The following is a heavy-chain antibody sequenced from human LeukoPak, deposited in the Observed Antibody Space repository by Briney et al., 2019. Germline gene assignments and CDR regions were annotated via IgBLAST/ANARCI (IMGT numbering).Heavy chain of an antibody. D-gene: IGHD3-10*01. J-gene: IGHJ4*02. V-gene: IGHV3-74*01. CDR1: GLTFISSW. CDR2: IKSDGSST. CDR3: SGSYQGHY. Sequence: PGGSLRLSFAASGLTFISSWMHWGRQDPGKGLVWVSRIKSDGSSTSYADSVKGRFTISRDNAKNTLYLQTNSLRAEDTAVYYCSGSYQGHYWGQGTLVTVSS.